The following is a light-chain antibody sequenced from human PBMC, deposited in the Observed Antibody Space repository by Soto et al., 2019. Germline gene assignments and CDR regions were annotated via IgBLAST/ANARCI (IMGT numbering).Light chain of an antibody. V-gene: IGLV2-18*01. CDR2: EVN. Sequence: QSVLTQPPSVSGSPGQSVTISCTGTSSDVGSYNRLSWYQQPPGTAPKLIMYEVNTRPSGVPDRFSGSKSGSTASLTISGLQAEDEADYYCSLYISGSTYVFGTGTNVTAL. CDR3: SLYISGSTYV. J-gene: IGLJ1*01. CDR1: SSDVGSYNR.